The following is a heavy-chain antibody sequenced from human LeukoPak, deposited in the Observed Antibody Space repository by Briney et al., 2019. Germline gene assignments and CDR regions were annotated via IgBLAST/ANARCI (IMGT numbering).Heavy chain of an antibody. CDR1: GYTFTDSF. D-gene: IGHD6-13*01. Sequence: ASVKVSCKASGYTFTDSFIHWVRQAPGQGLEWMGWIDPKSGDTNYAQSFQGRVTMTTDTSISTAFMELSSLRSDDTAVYFCARPYSITWYEWFDPWGQGTLVTVSS. CDR3: ARPYSITWYEWFDP. CDR2: IDPKSGDT. J-gene: IGHJ5*02. V-gene: IGHV1-2*02.